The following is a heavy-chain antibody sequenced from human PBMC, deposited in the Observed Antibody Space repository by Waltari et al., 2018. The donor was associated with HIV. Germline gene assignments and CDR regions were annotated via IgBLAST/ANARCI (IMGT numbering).Heavy chain of an antibody. J-gene: IGHJ4*02. V-gene: IGHV7-4-1*02. CDR2: MNTNTGDP. CDR3: ARSPAF. Sequence: QVQLVQSGSQLKKPGASLKISCKASGYTFNNYAMHWERQAPGQGLEWMGWMNTNTGDPTYAQVFTGRFVFSLDTSMSTTYLQINTLKPEDSAVYYCARSPAFWGQGTLVIVSS. CDR1: GYTFNNYA.